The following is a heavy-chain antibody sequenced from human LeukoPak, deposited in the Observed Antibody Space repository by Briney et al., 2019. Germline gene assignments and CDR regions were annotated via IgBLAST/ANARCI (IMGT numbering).Heavy chain of an antibody. Sequence: SETLSLTCTVSGGSISSSSYYWGWIRQPPGRGLEWIGSIYYSGSTYYSPSLKSRVTISVDTSKNQFSLKLSSVTAADTAVYYCASVYYYGSGSYYKEYYFDYWGQGTLVTVSS. J-gene: IGHJ4*02. CDR1: GGSISSSSYY. V-gene: IGHV4-39*01. CDR3: ASVYYYGSGSYYKEYYFDY. D-gene: IGHD3-10*01. CDR2: IYYSGST.